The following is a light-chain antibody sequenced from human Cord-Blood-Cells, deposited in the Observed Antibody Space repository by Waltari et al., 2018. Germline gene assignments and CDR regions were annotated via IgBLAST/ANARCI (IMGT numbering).Light chain of an antibody. J-gene: IGLJ3*02. Sequence: QSALTQPASVSGSPGQSITISCTGTSSDGGGYNYVSWYQQHPGKAPTLMIYDVSNRASGGSNRFSGSKSGNTASLTISGLQAEDEADYYCSSYTSSSTWVFGGGTKLTVL. V-gene: IGLV2-14*01. CDR2: DVS. CDR3: SSYTSSSTWV. CDR1: SSDGGGYNY.